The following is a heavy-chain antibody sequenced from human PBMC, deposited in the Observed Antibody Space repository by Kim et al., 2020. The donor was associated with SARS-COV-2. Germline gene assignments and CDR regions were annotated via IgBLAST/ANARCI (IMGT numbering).Heavy chain of an antibody. V-gene: IGHV3-11*06. D-gene: IGHD4-4*01. Sequence: RFTISRDNAKNSLYLQMNSLRAEDTAVYYCARVSLDNSKRSYYYYYMDVWGKGTTVTVSS. J-gene: IGHJ6*03. CDR3: ARVSLDNSKRSYYYYYMDV.